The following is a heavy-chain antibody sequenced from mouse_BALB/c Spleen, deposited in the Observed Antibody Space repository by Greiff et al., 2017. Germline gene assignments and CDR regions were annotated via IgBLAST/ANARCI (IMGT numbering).Heavy chain of an antibody. J-gene: IGHJ3*01. CDR3: AREGNWDEGFAY. CDR2: IWAGGST. V-gene: IGHV2-9*02. CDR1: GFSLTSYG. Sequence: VKLVESGPGLVAPSQSLSITCTVSGFSLTSYGVHWVRQPPGKGLEWLGVIWAGGSTNYNSALMSRMSISKDNSKSQVFLKMNSLQTDDTAMYYCAREGNWDEGFAYWGQGTLVTVSA. D-gene: IGHD4-1*01.